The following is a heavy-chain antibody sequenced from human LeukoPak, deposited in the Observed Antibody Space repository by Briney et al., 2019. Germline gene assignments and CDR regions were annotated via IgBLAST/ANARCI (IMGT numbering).Heavy chain of an antibody. CDR1: GYTFTGYY. CDR2: INPNSGGT. Sequence: ASVKVSCKASGYTFTGYYMHWVRQAPGQGLEWMGWINPNSGGTNYAQKFQGRVTMTRDTSISTAYMELSRLRSDDTAVYYCARVDYDILTGHDPRDYWGQGTLVTVSS. CDR3: ARVDYDILTGHDPRDY. D-gene: IGHD3-9*01. V-gene: IGHV1-2*02. J-gene: IGHJ4*02.